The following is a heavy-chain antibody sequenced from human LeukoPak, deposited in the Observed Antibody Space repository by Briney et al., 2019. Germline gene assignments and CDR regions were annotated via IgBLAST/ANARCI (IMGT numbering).Heavy chain of an antibody. J-gene: IGHJ6*03. V-gene: IGHV4-61*02. Sequence: SETLSPTCTVSGGSISSGSYYWSWIRQPAGKGLEWIGRIYTSGSTNYNPSLKSRVTISVDTSKNQFSLKLSSVTAADTAVYYCAIIAAARDYYMDVWGKGTTVTISS. CDR1: GGSISSGSYY. D-gene: IGHD6-13*01. CDR3: AIIAAARDYYMDV. CDR2: IYTSGST.